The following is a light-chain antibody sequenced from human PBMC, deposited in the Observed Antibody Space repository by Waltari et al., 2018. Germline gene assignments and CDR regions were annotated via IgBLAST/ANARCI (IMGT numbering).Light chain of an antibody. J-gene: IGKJ2*01. CDR2: GAY. V-gene: IGKV3-20*01. CDR3: QQYHTPPAT. Sequence: EIVLTQSPGTLSLSPGDRATLSCMAHQSLDVAYVAGSQHKSGQAPRLLVYGAYYRAAAIPERFSGSGSGTDFTLTINRLEPDDFAVYYCQQYHTPPATFGQGTKLEIK. CDR1: QSLDVAY.